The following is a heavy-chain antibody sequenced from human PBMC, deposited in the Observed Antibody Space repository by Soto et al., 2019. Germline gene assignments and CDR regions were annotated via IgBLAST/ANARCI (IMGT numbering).Heavy chain of an antibody. CDR3: ARDRPVESGSYHYYYGMDV. CDR2: ISAYNGNT. Sequence: QVQLVQSGAEVKKPGASVKVSCKASGYTFTSYGISWVRQAPGQGLEWMGWISAYNGNTNYAQKLQGRVTMTTDTSTSTAYMELRTLRSDDTAVYYCARDRPVESGSYHYYYGMDVWGQGTTVTVSS. D-gene: IGHD1-26*01. V-gene: IGHV1-18*01. J-gene: IGHJ6*02. CDR1: GYTFTSYG.